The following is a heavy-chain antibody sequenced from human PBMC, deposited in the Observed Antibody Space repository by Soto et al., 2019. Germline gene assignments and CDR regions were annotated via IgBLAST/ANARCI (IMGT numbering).Heavy chain of an antibody. CDR3: ARVGSSGWSPDY. CDR2: IFYTGST. J-gene: IGHJ4*02. Sequence: QVQLQESGPGLVKPSGTLSLTCTVSGGSISGHYWIWLRQSPGKGLEWIGYIFYTGSTNYNPSLKSRVTLSVDTSKNQFSLRLSSVTAADTAVYYCARVGSSGWSPDYWGQGTLVNVSS. CDR1: GGSISGHY. D-gene: IGHD6-19*01. V-gene: IGHV4-59*11.